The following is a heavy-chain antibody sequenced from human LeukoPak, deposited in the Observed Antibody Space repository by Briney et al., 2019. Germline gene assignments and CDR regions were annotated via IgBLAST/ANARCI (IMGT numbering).Heavy chain of an antibody. CDR3: AREPKSATTTGYYFDY. J-gene: IGHJ4*02. V-gene: IGHV3-7*01. CDR2: IKTDGSQI. D-gene: IGHD1-26*01. Sequence: GGSLRLSCVASGFTFSSYWMTWVRQAPGKGLEWVANIKTDGSQIYYVDSVKGRFTISRDNAKNSLYLQMNSLRVEDTAVYYCAREPKSATTTGYYFDYWGQGTLVTVSS. CDR1: GFTFSSYW.